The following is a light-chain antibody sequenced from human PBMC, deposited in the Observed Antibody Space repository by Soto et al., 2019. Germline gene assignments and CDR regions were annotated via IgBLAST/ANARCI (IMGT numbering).Light chain of an antibody. Sequence: EVVLTQSPATLSLSPGERAILSCRASHNVGYDLAWYQQRPGQAPRLLISDAFNSATGIPARFSGSGSGTDSTLTISSLEPEDCAVYYCQQHNGWPLSFGGGTKVDI. CDR1: HNVGYD. V-gene: IGKV3-11*01. J-gene: IGKJ4*01. CDR2: DAF. CDR3: QQHNGWPLS.